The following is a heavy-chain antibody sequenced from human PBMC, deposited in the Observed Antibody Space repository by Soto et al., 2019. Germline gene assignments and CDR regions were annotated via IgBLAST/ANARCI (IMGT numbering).Heavy chain of an antibody. CDR1: GFIFSDYY. CDR2: ISSGGGTS. CDR3: SRRLTGRTTGDRFYP. D-gene: IGHD1-20*01. V-gene: IGHV3-11*01. J-gene: IGHJ5*02. Sequence: VQLVEAGGGLVKPGGSLRLSCAASGFIFSDYYMTWIRQAPGKGLEWISDISSGGGTSYFADSVRGRITISRDNANKSLYLQMRNPGSEDTAIYNCSRRLTGRTTGDRFYPCGQGTLVTGSS.